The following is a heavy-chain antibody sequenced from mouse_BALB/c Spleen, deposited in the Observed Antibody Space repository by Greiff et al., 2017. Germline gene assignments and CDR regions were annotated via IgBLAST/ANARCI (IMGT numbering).Heavy chain of an antibody. CDR1: GFTFSNYW. CDR3: TSNWPGYYFDY. J-gene: IGHJ2*01. Sequence: EVKLVESGGGLVQPGGSMKLSCVASGFTFSNYWMNWVRQSPEKGLEWVAEIRLKSNNYATHYAESVKGRFTISRDDSKSSVYLQMNNLRAEDTGIYYCTSNWPGYYFDYWGQGTTLTVSS. CDR2: IRLKSNNYAT. V-gene: IGHV6-6*02. D-gene: IGHD4-1*01.